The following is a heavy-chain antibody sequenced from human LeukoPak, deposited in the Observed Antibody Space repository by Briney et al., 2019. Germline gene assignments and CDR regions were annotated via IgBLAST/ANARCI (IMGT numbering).Heavy chain of an antibody. CDR3: ARDSVKQRETGPVNWFDP. CDR2: IYSSGKT. D-gene: IGHD1-14*01. CDR1: GSSISSETFY. V-gene: IGHV4-61*02. J-gene: IGHJ5*02. Sequence: SETLSLTCTVSGSSISSETFYWNWIRQSAGKGLEWIGRIYSSGKTNYNPSLKSRVTISIDTSKNLFSLQLISVTAADTAVYYCARDSVKQRETGPVNWFDPWGQGILVTVSS.